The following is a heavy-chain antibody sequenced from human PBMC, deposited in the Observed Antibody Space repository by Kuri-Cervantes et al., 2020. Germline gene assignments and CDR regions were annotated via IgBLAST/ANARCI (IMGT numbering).Heavy chain of an antibody. Sequence: GESLKISCAGSGFTFTSAWMNWVRQAPGKGLEWVGLIKSKADGGTTDYAAPVKGRFTISRDDSKNTLYLQMNSLKTEDTAVYYCTTASGGYWGQGTLVTVSS. CDR3: TTASGGY. CDR1: GFTFTSAW. CDR2: IKSKADGGTT. V-gene: IGHV3-15*01. J-gene: IGHJ4*02. D-gene: IGHD3-10*01.